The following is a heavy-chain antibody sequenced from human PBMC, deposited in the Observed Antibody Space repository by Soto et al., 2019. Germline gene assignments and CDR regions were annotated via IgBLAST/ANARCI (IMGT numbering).Heavy chain of an antibody. V-gene: IGHV4-30-4*01. CDR1: GGSISSGDYY. CDR2: IYYSGST. J-gene: IGHJ4*02. CDR3: ARVGGFGATTIDY. D-gene: IGHD3-10*01. Sequence: QVQLQESGPGLVKPSQTLSRTCTVSGGSISSGDYYWSWIRQPPGKGLEWIGYIYYSGSTYYNPSLKSRVTISVDTSKNQSSLKLSSVTAADTAVYYCARVGGFGATTIDYWGQGTLVTVSS.